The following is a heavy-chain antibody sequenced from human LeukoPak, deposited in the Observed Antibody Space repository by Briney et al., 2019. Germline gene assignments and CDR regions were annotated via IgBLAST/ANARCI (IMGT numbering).Heavy chain of an antibody. CDR1: GFTFSSYS. CDR2: ISSSSSYI. Sequence: GGSLRLSCAASGFTFSSYSMNWVRQAPGKGLEWVSSISSSSSYIYYADSVKGRFTISRDDAKNSLYLQMNSLRAEDTAVYYCARDLGRAILDYWGQGTLVTVSS. V-gene: IGHV3-21*01. CDR3: ARDLGRAILDY. J-gene: IGHJ4*02.